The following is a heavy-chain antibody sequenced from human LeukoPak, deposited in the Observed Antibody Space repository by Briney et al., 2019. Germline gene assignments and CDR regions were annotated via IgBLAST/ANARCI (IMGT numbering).Heavy chain of an antibody. J-gene: IGHJ4*02. V-gene: IGHV3-74*01. Sequence: GGSLRLSCAASGFTFSSYWMHWVRQAPGKGLVWVSHINSDGSSTSYADSVKGRFTISRDNAKNTLYLQMNSLRAEDTAVYYRARGGRLAPDYWGQGTLVTVSS. CDR2: INSDGSST. D-gene: IGHD3-16*01. CDR1: GFTFSSYW. CDR3: ARGGRLAPDY.